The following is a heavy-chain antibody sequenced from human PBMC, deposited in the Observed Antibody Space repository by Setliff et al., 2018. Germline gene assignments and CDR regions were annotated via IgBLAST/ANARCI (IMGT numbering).Heavy chain of an antibody. D-gene: IGHD6-6*01. Sequence: GGSLRLSCAASGFTFSNYGMHWVRQAPGKGLEWVAFIRNDGSDKYYADSVKGRFTISRDNSENTLYLQMNSLRGEDTAVYYCARSLGYSSSSVDYWGQGTLVTVSS. CDR2: IRNDGSDK. J-gene: IGHJ4*02. CDR3: ARSLGYSSSSVDY. CDR1: GFTFSNYG. V-gene: IGHV3-30*02.